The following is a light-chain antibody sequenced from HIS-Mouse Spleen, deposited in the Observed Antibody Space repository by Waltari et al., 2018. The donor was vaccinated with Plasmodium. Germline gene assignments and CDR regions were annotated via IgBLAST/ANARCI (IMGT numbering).Light chain of an antibody. J-gene: IGLJ3*02. CDR1: ALPTTY. CDR2: EDR. CDR3: YSTDSSGNHRV. Sequence: SYELTQPPSVSVSPGQTARITCSGDALPTTYDYWYQQKSGQAPVLVIYEDRKRPSGIPERFSGSSSGTMATLTISGAQVEDEADYYCYSTDSSGNHRVFGGGTKLTVL. V-gene: IGLV3-10*01.